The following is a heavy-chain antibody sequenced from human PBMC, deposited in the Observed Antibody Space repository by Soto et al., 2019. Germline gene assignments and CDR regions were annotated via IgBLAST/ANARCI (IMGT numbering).Heavy chain of an antibody. CDR2: INAGNGNT. D-gene: IGHD6-13*01. Sequence: QVQLVQSGAEEKKPGASVKVSCKASGYTFTSYAMHWVRQAPGQRLEWMGWINAGNGNTKYSQKFQGRVTITRDTSASTAYMELSSLRSEDTAVYYCARETGTKYYYYGMDVWGQGTTVTVSS. CDR1: GYTFTSYA. J-gene: IGHJ6*02. CDR3: ARETGTKYYYYGMDV. V-gene: IGHV1-3*05.